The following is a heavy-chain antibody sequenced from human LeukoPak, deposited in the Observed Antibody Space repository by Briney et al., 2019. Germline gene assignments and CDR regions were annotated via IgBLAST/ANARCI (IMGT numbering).Heavy chain of an antibody. J-gene: IGHJ4*02. V-gene: IGHV3-30*03. D-gene: IGHD6-19*01. CDR1: RFTFSNYG. CDR3: ARDASALY. Sequence: PGGSLRLSCAASRFTFSNYGMHWVRQAPGKGLEWVAVISYDGSKKYYADSVKGRFTISRDNARDSLYLQMNSLRDDDTSVYYCARDASALYWGRGTPVTVSS. CDR2: ISYDGSKK.